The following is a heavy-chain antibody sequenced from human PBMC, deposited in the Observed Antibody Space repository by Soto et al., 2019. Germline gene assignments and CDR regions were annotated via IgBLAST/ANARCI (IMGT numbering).Heavy chain of an antibody. CDR1: GFTFSSYG. V-gene: IGHV3-30*18. CDR2: ISYDGSNK. Sequence: PVESLRLSCAASGFTFSSYGMHWVRQAPGKGLEWVAVISYDGSNKYYADSVKGRFTISRDNSKNTLYLQMNSLRAEDTAVYYCAKNAYYYEMFFDYWGQGTLVTVSS. CDR3: AKNAYYYEMFFDY. J-gene: IGHJ4*02. D-gene: IGHD3-22*01.